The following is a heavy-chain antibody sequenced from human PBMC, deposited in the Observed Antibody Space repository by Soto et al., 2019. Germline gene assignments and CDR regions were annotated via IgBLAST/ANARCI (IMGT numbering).Heavy chain of an antibody. D-gene: IGHD6-19*01. Sequence: PGGSLRLSCAASGFTFSTYWMHWVRQTPGKGLVWVSRINGDGSTTNYADSVKGRHTISGDNAKNTLYLQMNSLRDEDTAVYYCARGLSGRYGFDYWGQGTLVTVSS. J-gene: IGHJ4*02. CDR3: ARGLSGRYGFDY. CDR1: GFTFSTYW. V-gene: IGHV3-74*01. CDR2: INGDGSTT.